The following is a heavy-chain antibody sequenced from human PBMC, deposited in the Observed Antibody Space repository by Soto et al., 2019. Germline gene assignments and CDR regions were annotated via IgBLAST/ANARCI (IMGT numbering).Heavy chain of an antibody. Sequence: LRLSCAASGFTFSAYSISWVRQAPGKDLEWISATSVSGTYTWYADSVKGRFTVSRDNSKNTLSLQMNSLRDEDTAVYYCAKGSGPSRPYFFDYWGQGTLVTVSS. CDR2: TSVSGTYT. CDR1: GFTFSAYS. J-gene: IGHJ4*02. CDR3: AKGSGPSRPYFFDY. V-gene: IGHV3-23*01. D-gene: IGHD6-6*01.